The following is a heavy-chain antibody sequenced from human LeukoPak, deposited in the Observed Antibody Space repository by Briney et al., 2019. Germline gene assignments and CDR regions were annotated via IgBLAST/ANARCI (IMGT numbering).Heavy chain of an antibody. CDR3: AREGRFLEWLLYGEHFDY. Sequence: ASETLSLTCAVSGGSISIGGYSWSWIRPPPGQGLEWIGYIYRSGSTYYNPSLKSRVTISVDRSKNQVSLKLSFVTAADTAVYYCAREGRFLEWLLYGEHFDYWGQGTLVTVSS. D-gene: IGHD3-3*01. J-gene: IGHJ4*02. CDR1: GGSISIGGYS. CDR2: IYRSGST. V-gene: IGHV4-30-2*01.